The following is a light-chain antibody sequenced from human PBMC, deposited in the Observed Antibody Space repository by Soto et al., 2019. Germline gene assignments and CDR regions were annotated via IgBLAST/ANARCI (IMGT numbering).Light chain of an antibody. V-gene: IGKV3-11*01. J-gene: IGKJ4*01. CDR3: QQRYNWLT. CDR1: QSVTKY. Sequence: DIVLTQSPATLSLSPGERATLSCRASQSVTKYLAWYQQKPGQAPRLLIYNTSNRATGIPARFSGSGSGTDFTLTISSLESEDSGIYYCQQRYNWLTFGGGTKVDI. CDR2: NTS.